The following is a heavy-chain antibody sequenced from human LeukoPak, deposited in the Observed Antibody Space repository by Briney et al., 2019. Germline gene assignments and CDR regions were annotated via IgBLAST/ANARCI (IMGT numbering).Heavy chain of an antibody. J-gene: IGHJ4*02. CDR2: ISWNSGSI. CDR3: AKSLRYFDWSTLSFDY. CDR1: GFTFDDYA. Sequence: GGSLRLSCAASGFTFDDYAMHWVRQAPGKGLEWVSGISWNSGSIGYADSVKGRFTISRDNVKNSLYLQMNSLRAEDTALYYCAKSLRYFDWSTLSFDYWGQGTLVTVSS. V-gene: IGHV3-9*01. D-gene: IGHD3-9*01.